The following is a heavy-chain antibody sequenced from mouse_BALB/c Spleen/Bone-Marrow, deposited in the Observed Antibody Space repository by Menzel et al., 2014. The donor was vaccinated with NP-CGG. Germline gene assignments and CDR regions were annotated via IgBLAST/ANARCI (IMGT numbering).Heavy chain of an antibody. D-gene: IGHD2-3*01. Sequence: EVKLQESGPELVKPGASVKISCRASGYTFTDYNMHWVKQSHGESLEWIGYIYPYSGNTAYNQRFKNKATLTVDNSSSTAHMELRSPTSEDSAVYYCARFDDDYWGFAHWGQGTLVTVSA. J-gene: IGHJ3*01. CDR3: ARFDDDYWGFAH. V-gene: IGHV1S29*02. CDR2: IYPYSGNT. CDR1: GYTFTDYN.